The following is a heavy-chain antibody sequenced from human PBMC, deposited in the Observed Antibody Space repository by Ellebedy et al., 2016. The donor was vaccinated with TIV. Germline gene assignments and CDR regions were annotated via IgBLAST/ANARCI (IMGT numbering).Heavy chain of an antibody. CDR1: GGSFSGYY. J-gene: IGHJ6*03. V-gene: IGHV4-34*01. Sequence: SETLSLXXAVYGGSFSGYYWSWIRQPPGKGLEWIGEINHSGSTNYNPSLKSRVTISVDTSKNQFSLKLSSVTAADTAVYYCARGGRSGYYYYYYYMDVWGKGTTVTVSS. D-gene: IGHD3-22*01. CDR3: ARGGRSGYYYYYYYMDV. CDR2: INHSGST.